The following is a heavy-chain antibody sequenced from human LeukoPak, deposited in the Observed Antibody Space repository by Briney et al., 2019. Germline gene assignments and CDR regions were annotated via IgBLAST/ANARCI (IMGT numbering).Heavy chain of an antibody. CDR1: GGTFSCYA. Sequence: SVKVSCKASGGTFSCYAISGVRQAPGQGLEWMGGIIPIFGTANYAQKFQGRVTITADESTSTAYMELSSLRSEDTAVYYCARVNDFWSGYRFDPWGQGTLVTVSS. J-gene: IGHJ5*02. D-gene: IGHD3-3*01. CDR2: IIPIFGTA. V-gene: IGHV1-69*01. CDR3: ARVNDFWSGYRFDP.